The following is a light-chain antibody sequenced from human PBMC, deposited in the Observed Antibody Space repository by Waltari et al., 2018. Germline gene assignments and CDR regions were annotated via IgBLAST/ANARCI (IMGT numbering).Light chain of an antibody. Sequence: EIILTQSPGTLSLSPGERATLSCRASHSVGRYLAWYQQKPGQAPRLLIYGASTRATGIPDRFSGSGSGTDFSLIISRLEPEDFAVYFCQKYEALPATFGQGTKVEIK. V-gene: IGKV3-20*01. CDR3: QKYEALPAT. CDR1: HSVGRY. J-gene: IGKJ1*01. CDR2: GAS.